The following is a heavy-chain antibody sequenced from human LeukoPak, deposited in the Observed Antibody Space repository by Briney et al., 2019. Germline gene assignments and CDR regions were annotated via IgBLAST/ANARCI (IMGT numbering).Heavy chain of an antibody. CDR3: AREEPSSSPATFDY. Sequence: ASVKVSCKASGYTFTSYGISWVRQAPGQGLEWMGWISAYNGNTNYAQKLQGRVTMPTDTSTSTAYMELRSLRSDDTAVYYCAREEPSSSPATFDYWGQGTLVTISS. D-gene: IGHD6-13*01. CDR1: GYTFTSYG. J-gene: IGHJ4*02. CDR2: ISAYNGNT. V-gene: IGHV1-18*01.